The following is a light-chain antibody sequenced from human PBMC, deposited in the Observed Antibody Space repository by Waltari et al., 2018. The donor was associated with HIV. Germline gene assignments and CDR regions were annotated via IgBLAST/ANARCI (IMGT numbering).Light chain of an antibody. CDR1: QSVNSN. J-gene: IGKJ1*01. CDR3: HHYNNWRET. V-gene: IGKV3-15*01. CDR2: GTS. Sequence: EILMTQSTATISVSPGEKATLSCRASQSVNSNLAWYQQKPGQTPRLLIYGTSTRATDIPARFSGSGSGTEFTLTISSLQSEDFAVYYCHHYNNWRETFGQGTKVEIK.